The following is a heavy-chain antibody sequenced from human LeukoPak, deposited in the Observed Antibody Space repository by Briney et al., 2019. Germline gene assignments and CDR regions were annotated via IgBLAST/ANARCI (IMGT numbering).Heavy chain of an antibody. CDR1: GFTFNNAW. CDR2: IKSKADGGTT. V-gene: IGHV3-15*01. J-gene: IGHJ4*02. Sequence: GGSLRLSCTASGFTFNNAWMSWVRQAPGKGLEWVGRIKSKADGGTTDYAAPVQGRFTISRDDSKKTLYLQMNSLQTEDTAVYYCTALWYYYDSSDYWGQGTLVTVSS. D-gene: IGHD3-22*01. CDR3: TALWYYYDSSDY.